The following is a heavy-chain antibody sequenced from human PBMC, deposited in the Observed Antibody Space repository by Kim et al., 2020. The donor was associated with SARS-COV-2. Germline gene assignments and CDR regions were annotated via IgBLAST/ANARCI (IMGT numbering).Heavy chain of an antibody. V-gene: IGHV4-39*07. D-gene: IGHD1-1*01. J-gene: IGHJ4*02. CDR1: GGSISSSSYY. Sequence: SETLSLTCTVSGGSISSSSYYWGWIRQPPGKGLEWIGSIYYSGSTYYNPSLKSRVTISVDTSKNQFSLKLSSVTAADTAVYYCARADKNWNDFFPFDYWGQGTLVTVSS. CDR3: ARADKNWNDFFPFDY. CDR2: IYYSGST.